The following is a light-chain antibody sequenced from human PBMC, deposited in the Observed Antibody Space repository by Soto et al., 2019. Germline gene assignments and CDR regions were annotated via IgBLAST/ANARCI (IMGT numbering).Light chain of an antibody. CDR2: GNS. V-gene: IGLV1-40*01. CDR1: SSNIGAGYD. J-gene: IGLJ1*01. CDR3: QSYDSSLIGSGV. Sequence: QSVLTQPPSVSGAPGQRVTISCTGSSSNIGAGYDVHWYQQLPGTAPKLLIYGNSNRPSGVPDRFSGSKSGTSASLAVTGLHAEDEADYYCQSYDSSLIGSGVFGTGTKLTVL.